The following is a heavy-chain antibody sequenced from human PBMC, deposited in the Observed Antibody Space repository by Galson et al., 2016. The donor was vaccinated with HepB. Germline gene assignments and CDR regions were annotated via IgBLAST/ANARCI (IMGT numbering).Heavy chain of an antibody. D-gene: IGHD2-2*01. CDR1: GYPFSDYD. CDR3: ARAVSRGTSSFGMDV. V-gene: IGHV1-3*01. Sequence: SVKVSCKAFGYPFSDYDIHWVRQAPGQRPEWMGWVNPGNGNTKYSQKFQGRATFTRDTSANTAYMELSSLRSEDTAVYFCARAVSRGTSSFGMDVWGQGTTVIVSS. CDR2: VNPGNGNT. J-gene: IGHJ6*02.